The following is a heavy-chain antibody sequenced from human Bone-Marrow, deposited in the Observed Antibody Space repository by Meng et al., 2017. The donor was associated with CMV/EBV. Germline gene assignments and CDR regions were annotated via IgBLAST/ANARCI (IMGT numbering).Heavy chain of an antibody. CDR1: GFTLSIYG. D-gene: IGHD2-15*01. CDR2: ISSSSTTI. V-gene: IGHV3-48*04. Sequence: GESLKISCAASGFTLSIYGMSWVRQAPGKGLEWVSYISSSSTTIYYADSVKGRFTISRDNAKNSLYLQMNSLRAEDTAVYYCARDPNPQYCSAGSCLVNYYYGMDFWGQGTTVTVSS. J-gene: IGHJ6*02. CDR3: ARDPNPQYCSAGSCLVNYYYGMDF.